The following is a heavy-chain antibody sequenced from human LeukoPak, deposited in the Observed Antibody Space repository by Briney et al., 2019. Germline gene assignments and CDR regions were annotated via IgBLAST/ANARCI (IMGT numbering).Heavy chain of an antibody. Sequence: GGSLRLSCAASGFTFTYYAMNWVRQAPGKGLEWVSSISSSSSYIYYADSVKGRFTISRDNAKNSLYLQMNSLRAEDTAVYYCARELGYSSSWYYFDYWGQGTLVTVSS. CDR1: GFTFTYYA. V-gene: IGHV3-21*01. D-gene: IGHD6-13*01. J-gene: IGHJ4*02. CDR2: ISSSSSYI. CDR3: ARELGYSSSWYYFDY.